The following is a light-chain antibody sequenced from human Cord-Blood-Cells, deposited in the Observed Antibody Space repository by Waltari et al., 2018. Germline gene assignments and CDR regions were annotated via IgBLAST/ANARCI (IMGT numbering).Light chain of an antibody. CDR3: MQALQTPPT. V-gene: IGKV2-28*01. CDR2: LGS. J-gene: IGKJ2*01. CDR1: QSLLHSNGYNY. Sequence: DIVMTQSPLSLPVTPGEPASISCRSSQSLLHSNGYNYLDWYLQKPGQSPQLLIHLGSNRAPGVPDRFSGSGSGTDFTLKISRVEAEDVGVYYCMQALQTPPTFGQGTKLEIK.